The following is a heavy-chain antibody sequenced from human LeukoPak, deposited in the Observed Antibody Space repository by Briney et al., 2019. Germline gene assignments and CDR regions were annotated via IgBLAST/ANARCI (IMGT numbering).Heavy chain of an antibody. CDR2: IIPIFGTA. V-gene: IGHV1-69*05. Sequence: VASVKVSCKTSGGTFSSYAISWVRQAPGQGLEWMGRIIPIFGTANYAQKFQGRVTITTDESTSTAYMELSSLRSEDTAVYYCARGYCSGGSCYYPFDYWGQGTLVTVSS. CDR1: GGTFSSYA. J-gene: IGHJ4*02. CDR3: ARGYCSGGSCYYPFDY. D-gene: IGHD2-15*01.